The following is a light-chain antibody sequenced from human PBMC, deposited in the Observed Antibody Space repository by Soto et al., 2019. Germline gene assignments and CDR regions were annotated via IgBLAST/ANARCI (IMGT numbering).Light chain of an antibody. V-gene: IGKV3-20*01. CDR3: HQYGSSPWT. Sequence: ELVLTQSPGTLSLSPGERATLSCKASQSVSRSFLAWLQQKRGQGPRLLIYGASTRATGIPDRFSGSGSGTDFTLTISRLEPEDFAVYYCHQYGSSPWTFGQGTKVDIK. CDR1: QSVSRSF. J-gene: IGKJ1*01. CDR2: GAS.